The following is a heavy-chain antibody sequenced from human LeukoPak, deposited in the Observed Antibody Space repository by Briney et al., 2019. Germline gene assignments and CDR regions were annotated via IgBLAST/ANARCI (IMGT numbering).Heavy chain of an antibody. D-gene: IGHD2-8*01. CDR1: GYTFSRSA. CDR3: TRAEEAMLWPPYYYYYMDV. J-gene: IGHJ6*03. Sequence: GGSLRLSCAASGYTFSRSAMHWVRQASGKGLECVGRIRSKANSYATEYAASVEGRFTISRDDSKNTAYLQMNSLKTEDTAVYYCTRAEEAMLWPPYYYYYMDVWGKGTTVTVSS. CDR2: IRSKANSYAT. V-gene: IGHV3-73*01.